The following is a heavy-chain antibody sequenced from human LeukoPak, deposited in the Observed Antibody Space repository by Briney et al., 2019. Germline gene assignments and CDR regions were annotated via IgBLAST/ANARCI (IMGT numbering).Heavy chain of an antibody. Sequence: PSETLSLSSTDSGGSITGSNRCCIWQPPGKGLEWIGYIYYSGSTSYNPSLKSRVTISADTSKNQFSLKLSSVTAADTAVYYCARGVKIDYSSSSLNWYLALWGRGTLVTVSS. CDR1: GGSITGSN. CDR2: IYYSGST. D-gene: IGHD6-6*01. J-gene: IGHJ2*01. CDR3: ARGVKIDYSSSSLNWYLAL. V-gene: IGHV4-59*08.